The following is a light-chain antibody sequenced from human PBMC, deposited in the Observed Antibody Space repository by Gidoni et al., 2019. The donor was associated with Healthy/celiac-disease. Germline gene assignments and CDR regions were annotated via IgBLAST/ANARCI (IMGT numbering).Light chain of an antibody. Sequence: EIVLTQPPGTLSLSPGERATLPCRASQSVSSSYFAWYQQKPGQAPRLLIYGASSRATGIPDRFSGSGSGTDFTLTISRLEPEDVAVYYCQQYGSSPRTFGGGTKVEIK. CDR3: QQYGSSPRT. CDR2: GAS. V-gene: IGKV3-20*01. CDR1: QSVSSSY. J-gene: IGKJ4*01.